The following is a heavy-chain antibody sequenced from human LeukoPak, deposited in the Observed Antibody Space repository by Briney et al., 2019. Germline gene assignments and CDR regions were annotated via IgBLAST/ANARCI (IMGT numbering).Heavy chain of an antibody. J-gene: IGHJ4*02. Sequence: PGGSRRFSCAASGFTFSNAWMSWVRQAPGKGLEWVGRIKSKTDGGTTDYAARVKGRFTISRDDSKNTLYLQMNSLKTEDTAVYYCTTYGLYGGNSIDYWGQGTLVTVSS. D-gene: IGHD4-23*01. CDR1: GFTFSNAW. V-gene: IGHV3-15*01. CDR2: IKSKTDGGTT. CDR3: TTYGLYGGNSIDY.